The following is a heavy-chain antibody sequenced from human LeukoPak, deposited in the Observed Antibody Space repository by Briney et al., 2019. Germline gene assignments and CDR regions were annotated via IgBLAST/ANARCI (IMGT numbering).Heavy chain of an antibody. J-gene: IGHJ4*02. CDR2: IIGSSGDT. V-gene: IGHV3-23*01. Sequence: GGSLRLSCAASGFRFSHYAMNWVRQAPGKGLEWVSLIIGSSGDTFYADSVKGRFTISRDNSKNTLFLQMNSLRAEDTALYYCAKGAYDYIEMGYIDYWGQGTLVTVSS. D-gene: IGHD5-12*01. CDR3: AKGAYDYIEMGYIDY. CDR1: GFRFSHYA.